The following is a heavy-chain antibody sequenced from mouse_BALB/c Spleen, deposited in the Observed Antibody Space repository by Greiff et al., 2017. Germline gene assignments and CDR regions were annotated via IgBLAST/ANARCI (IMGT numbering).Heavy chain of an antibody. CDR2: ISSGGSYT. CDR1: GFTFSSYA. V-gene: IGHV5-9-4*01. D-gene: IGHD1-1*01. Sequence: DVKLVESGGGLVKPGGSLKLSCAASGFTFSSYAMSWVRQSPEKRLEWVAEISSGGSYTYYPDTVTGRFTISRDNAKNTLYLEMSSLRSEDTAMYYCARGGYYGSSYWYAMDYWGQGTSVTVSS. CDR3: ARGGYYGSSYWYAMDY. J-gene: IGHJ4*01.